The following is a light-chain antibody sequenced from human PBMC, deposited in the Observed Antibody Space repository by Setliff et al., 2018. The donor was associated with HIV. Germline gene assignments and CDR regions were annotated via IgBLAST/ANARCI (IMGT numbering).Light chain of an antibody. CDR1: SHDVGAYNY. CDR2: DVT. V-gene: IGLV2-14*03. Sequence: PASVSGSRGQSITISCTGTSHDVGAYNYVSWYQQHPGKAPKLIIYDVTYRPSGVSIRFSGSKSDNTASLTISGLQTEDEADYYCSSYTDTTTYVFGTGTKVTVL. CDR3: SSYTDTTTYV. J-gene: IGLJ1*01.